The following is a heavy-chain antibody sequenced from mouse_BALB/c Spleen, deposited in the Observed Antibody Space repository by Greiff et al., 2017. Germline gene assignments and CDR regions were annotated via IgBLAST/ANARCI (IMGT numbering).Heavy chain of an antibody. CDR1: GFTFSSYA. CDR3: ARHGVAFDY. D-gene: IGHD1-1*02. Sequence: EVHLVESGGGLVKPGGSLKLSCAASGFTFSSYAMSWVRQTPEKRLEWVATISSGGSYTYYPDSVKGRFTISRDNAKNTLYLQMSSLRSEDTAMYYCARHGVAFDYWGQGTTLTVSS. V-gene: IGHV5-9-3*01. CDR2: ISSGGSYT. J-gene: IGHJ2*01.